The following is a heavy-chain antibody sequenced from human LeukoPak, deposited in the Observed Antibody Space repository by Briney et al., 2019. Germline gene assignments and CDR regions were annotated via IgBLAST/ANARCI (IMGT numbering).Heavy chain of an antibody. CDR2: ITGDSAYI. D-gene: IGHD1-26*01. Sequence: GGSLRLSCAASGFTFSTYAMNWVRQAPGEGLKWVSCITGDSAYIYYADSVKGRFTISRDNAKNSLFLQMTSLRVEDTAVYYCARDSGVGGTFDYWGQGSLLTVSS. V-gene: IGHV3-21*01. CDR3: ARDSGVGGTFDY. CDR1: GFTFSTYA. J-gene: IGHJ4*02.